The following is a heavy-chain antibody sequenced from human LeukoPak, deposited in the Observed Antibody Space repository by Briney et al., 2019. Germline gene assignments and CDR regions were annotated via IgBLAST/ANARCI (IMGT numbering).Heavy chain of an antibody. CDR3: ARADFGYRYGYGGLDY. V-gene: IGHV3-21*01. Sequence: GGSLRLSCAASGFTFSSYSMNWVRQAPGKGLEWVSSISRSSSYIYYADSVKGRFTISRDNAKNSLYLQMNSLGAEDTAVYYCARADFGYRYGYGGLDYWGQGTLVTVSS. CDR2: ISRSSSYI. CDR1: GFTFSSYS. J-gene: IGHJ4*02. D-gene: IGHD5-18*01.